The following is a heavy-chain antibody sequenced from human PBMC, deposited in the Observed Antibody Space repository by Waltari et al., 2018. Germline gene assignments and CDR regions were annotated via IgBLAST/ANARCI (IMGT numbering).Heavy chain of an antibody. D-gene: IGHD6-25*01. CDR1: GGTFSSYA. CDR2: IIPIFGTA. Sequence: QVQLVQSGAEVKKPGSSVKVSCKASGGTFSSYAISWVRQAPGQGLEWMGRIIPIFGTANDAQKLQGRVTITADKSTSTAYMELSSLRSEDTAVYYCAREVKYGSGYRIGYFDLWGRGTLVTVSS. V-gene: IGHV1-69*08. CDR3: AREVKYGSGYRIGYFDL. J-gene: IGHJ2*01.